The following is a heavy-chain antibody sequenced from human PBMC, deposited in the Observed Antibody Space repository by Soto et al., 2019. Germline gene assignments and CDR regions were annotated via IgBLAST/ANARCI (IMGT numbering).Heavy chain of an antibody. CDR1: GYTYTNYG. Sequence: VSLKCSGYTYTNYGIFWGRPPPGQGLDWMGWISAYNGNTNYAQKLQGRVTMTTDTSTSTAYMELRSLRSDDTAVYYCARDRSGWYDLAYYYYYGMDAWGQGTSV. D-gene: IGHD6-19*01. V-gene: IGHV1-18*04. CDR2: ISAYNGNT. CDR3: ARDRSGWYDLAYYYYYGMDA. J-gene: IGHJ6*02.